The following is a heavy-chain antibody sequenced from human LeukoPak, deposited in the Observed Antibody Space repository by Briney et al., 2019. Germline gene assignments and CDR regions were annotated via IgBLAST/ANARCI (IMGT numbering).Heavy chain of an antibody. Sequence: SSQTLSLTCTVSGGSISSGGYYWSWIRQHPGKGLEWIGYIYYSGSTYYNLSLKSRVTISVDTSKNQFSLKLSSVTAADTAVYYCARGDLRYFDYWGQGTLVTVSS. CDR2: IYYSGST. CDR3: ARGDLRYFDY. V-gene: IGHV4-31*03. CDR1: GGSISSGGYY. J-gene: IGHJ4*02.